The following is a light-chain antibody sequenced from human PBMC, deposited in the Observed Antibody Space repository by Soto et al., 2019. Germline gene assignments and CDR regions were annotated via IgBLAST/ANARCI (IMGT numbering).Light chain of an antibody. CDR1: QTISSY. Sequence: IEVTQYPSSLAASLGDRVTVTCRAGQTISSYLNWYQQKPGKAPKLLIYAASSLQSGVPSRFSGSGSGTDFTLTISSLEPEDFAVYYCQQYGYSPITFGQGTRPEIK. CDR2: AAS. V-gene: IGKV1-39*01. J-gene: IGKJ5*01. CDR3: QQYGYSPIT.